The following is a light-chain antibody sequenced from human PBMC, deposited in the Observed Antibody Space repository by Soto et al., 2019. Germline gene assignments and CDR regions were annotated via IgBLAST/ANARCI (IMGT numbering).Light chain of an antibody. CDR2: EVN. V-gene: IGLV2-23*02. CDR3: CSYAGNKNV. J-gene: IGLJ1*01. Sequence: QSVLTQPASVSGSPGQSITISCTGTSSDVGNYNLVSWYQHHPGKAPKLMIYEVNKRPSGVSNRFSGSKSGNTASLTVSVLQAEDEADSSCCSYAGNKNVFGTGTKVTVL. CDR1: SSDVGNYNL.